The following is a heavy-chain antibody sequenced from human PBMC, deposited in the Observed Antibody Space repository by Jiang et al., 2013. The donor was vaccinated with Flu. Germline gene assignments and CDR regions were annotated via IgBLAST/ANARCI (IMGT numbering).Heavy chain of an antibody. J-gene: IGHJ4*02. CDR1: GYSISSGYY. Sequence: LLKPSETLSLTCAVSGYSISSGYYWGWIRQPPGRDLEWIGSIDHSGITYYTPSLKSRVTISRDTSKNQFSLRLSSVTAADTAVYYCARVKSGSQFDYWGQGTLVTVSS. CDR3: ARVKSGSQFDY. D-gene: IGHD3-10*01. V-gene: IGHV4-38-2*01. CDR2: IDHSGIT.